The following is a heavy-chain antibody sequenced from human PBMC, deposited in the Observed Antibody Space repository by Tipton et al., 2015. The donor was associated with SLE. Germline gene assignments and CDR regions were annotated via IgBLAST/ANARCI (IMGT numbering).Heavy chain of an antibody. D-gene: IGHD2/OR15-2a*01. CDR3: AGELLGYYGVDV. CDR1: GFNFSTYA. CDR2: IGYDGTNR. Sequence: SLRLSCAASGFNFSTYALHWVRQAPGKGLEWVAVIGYDGTNRHYVDSVKGRFTISRDNSKNTLYLQMYSLRADDTAVYYCAGELLGYYGVDVWGQGTTVTVSS. V-gene: IGHV3-30*01. J-gene: IGHJ6*02.